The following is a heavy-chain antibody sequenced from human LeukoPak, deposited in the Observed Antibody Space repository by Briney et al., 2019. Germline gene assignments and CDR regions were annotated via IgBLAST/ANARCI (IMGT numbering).Heavy chain of an antibody. CDR3: ARETPDSNGWTVFDF. J-gene: IGHJ4*02. Sequence: PGGSLRLSCAASGFTFSNYNMNWVRQAPGRGLEWISYITLSSSTIYYADSVKGRFTISRDNAKNSLFLQMNSLRAEDTAIYYCARETPDSNGWTVFDFWGQGTLVTVSS. V-gene: IGHV3-48*01. CDR1: GFTFSNYN. CDR2: ITLSSSTI. D-gene: IGHD6-25*01.